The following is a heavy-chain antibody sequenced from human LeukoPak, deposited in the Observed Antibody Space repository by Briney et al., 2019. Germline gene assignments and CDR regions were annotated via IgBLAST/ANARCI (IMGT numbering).Heavy chain of an antibody. V-gene: IGHV3-7*01. CDR3: ARAGTYSSSWYGNY. CDR2: IKQDGSET. J-gene: IGHJ4*02. CDR1: GFTFSSYW. D-gene: IGHD6-13*01. Sequence: GGSLRLSCAASGFTFSSYWMSWVRQAPGKGLEWVANIKQDGSETSHVDSVKGRFTISRDNPKNSLYLQMNSLRAEDTAVYYCARAGTYSSSWYGNYWGQGTLVTVSS.